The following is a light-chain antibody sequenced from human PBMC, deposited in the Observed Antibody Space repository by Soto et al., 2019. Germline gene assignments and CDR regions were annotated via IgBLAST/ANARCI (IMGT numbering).Light chain of an antibody. CDR1: SSNIGTNI. CDR2: SNN. V-gene: IGLV1-44*01. CDR3: AAWDDSLNGQV. J-gene: IGLJ1*01. Sequence: QSVLTQPPSASGTPGQRVTISCSGSSSNIGTNIVNWYQQFPGTAPKFLIYSNNQRPSGVPDRFSGSKSGTSASLAISGLQSEDEADYYCAAWDDSLNGQVFGTGTKVTVL.